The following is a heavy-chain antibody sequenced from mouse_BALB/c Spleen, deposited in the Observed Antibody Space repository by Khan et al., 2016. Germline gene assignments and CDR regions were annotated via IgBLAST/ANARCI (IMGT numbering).Heavy chain of an antibody. D-gene: IGHD1-1*01. V-gene: IGHV2-6-7*01. CDR3: SSAYGGFAY. CDR2: LWADGRT. Sequence: VQLQESGPGLVAPSQSLSITCTVTGFSLTGYGVNWVRQPPGKGLEWLGKLWADGRTDYNSVLKSRVSTSKVNSKSQVVLNMNSLQIDDTANYCVSSAYGGFAYWGQGTLVIVSA. J-gene: IGHJ3*01. CDR1: GFSLTGYG.